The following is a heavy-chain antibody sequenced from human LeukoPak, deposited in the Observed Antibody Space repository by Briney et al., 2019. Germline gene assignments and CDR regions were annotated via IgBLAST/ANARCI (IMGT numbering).Heavy chain of an antibody. J-gene: IGHJ4*02. Sequence: SETLSLTCTVSGGSISSYYWSWIRQPPGKGLEWIGYTYYSGSTNYNPSLKSRVTISVDTSKNQFSLKLSSVTAADTAVYYCARAPLRGSGYLYYFDYWGQGTLVTVSS. CDR1: GGSISSYY. CDR2: TYYSGST. V-gene: IGHV4-59*01. CDR3: ARAPLRGSGYLYYFDY. D-gene: IGHD3-22*01.